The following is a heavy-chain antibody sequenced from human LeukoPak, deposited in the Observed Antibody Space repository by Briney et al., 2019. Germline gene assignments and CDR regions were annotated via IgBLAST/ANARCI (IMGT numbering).Heavy chain of an antibody. J-gene: IGHJ4*02. CDR1: GGSITNNHYY. CDR2: IHYSGNT. D-gene: IGHD2/OR15-2a*01. Sequence: SETLSLTCAVSGGSITNNHYYWGWIRQPPGKGLEWIGSIHYSGNTHYNSSLRSRVTISADTSKNQFTLELTPLTAASPAFDHCGGNLVINNGYFRYWGQGTLVTVSS. V-gene: IGHV4-39*01. CDR3: GGNLVINNGYFRY.